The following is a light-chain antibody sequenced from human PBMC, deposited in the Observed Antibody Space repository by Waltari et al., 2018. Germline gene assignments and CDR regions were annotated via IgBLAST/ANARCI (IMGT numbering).Light chain of an antibody. J-gene: IGKJ1*01. V-gene: IGKV3-15*01. CDR1: QSVGTS. CDR2: FAS. CDR3: QQYDNWPPWT. Sequence: EILMTQFPATLASPGERVTLSCRASQSVGTSLAWYQQKHGQAPSLLIFFASTRATGVPARFSGSGSGTEFTLTISSLQSEDFAVYYCQQYDNWPPWTFGQGTKVE.